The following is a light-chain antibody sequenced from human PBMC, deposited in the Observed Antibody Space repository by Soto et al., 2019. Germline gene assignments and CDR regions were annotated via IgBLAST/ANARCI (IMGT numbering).Light chain of an antibody. CDR3: QTWDTGARVV. CDR2: LSSDGRH. Sequence: QLVLTQSPSASPSLGASVKPTCPRGGGQTSNAIAWNQQQPEKGPRYLMKLSSDGRHSKGDGIPDRFSGSSSGAERYLTISSLQSEDEADYYCQTWDTGARVVFGGGTKLTVL. J-gene: IGLJ2*01. CDR1: GGQTSNA. V-gene: IGLV4-69*01.